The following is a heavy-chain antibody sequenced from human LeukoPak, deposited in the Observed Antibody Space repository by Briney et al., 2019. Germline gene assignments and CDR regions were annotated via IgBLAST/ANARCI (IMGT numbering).Heavy chain of an antibody. Sequence: GGSLRLSCAASGSTFSDYYMSWIRQAPGKGLEWVSYISSSSSYTNYADSVKGRFTISRDNAKNSLYLQMNSLRAEDTAVYYCARAGGSSSWYLGPDWFDPWGQGTLVTVSS. CDR1: GSTFSDYY. D-gene: IGHD6-13*01. CDR2: ISSSSSYT. V-gene: IGHV3-11*05. J-gene: IGHJ5*02. CDR3: ARAGGSSSWYLGPDWFDP.